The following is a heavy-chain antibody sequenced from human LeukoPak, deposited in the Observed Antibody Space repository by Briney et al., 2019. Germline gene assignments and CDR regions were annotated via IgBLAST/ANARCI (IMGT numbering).Heavy chain of an antibody. Sequence: ASVKVSCKASGYTFTSYGISWVRQAPGQGLEWMGWISTYNGNTNYAQKLQGRVTMTTDTSTTTAYMELRSLTSDDTAVYYCAKDAPSVGYYDTSGYYLDYWGQGTLVTVSS. V-gene: IGHV1-18*01. CDR2: ISTYNGNT. D-gene: IGHD3-22*01. CDR3: AKDAPSVGYYDTSGYYLDY. J-gene: IGHJ4*02. CDR1: GYTFTSYG.